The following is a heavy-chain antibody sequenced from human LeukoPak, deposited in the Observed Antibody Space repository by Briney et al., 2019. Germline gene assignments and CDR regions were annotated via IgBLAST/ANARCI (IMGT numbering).Heavy chain of an antibody. CDR1: GFTFSTYS. D-gene: IGHD1-14*01. V-gene: IGHV3-21*01. CDR3: TRDIRLTTDRDAFDI. J-gene: IGHJ3*02. Sequence: PGGSLRLSCVASGFTFSTYSMNWVRQAPGKGPEWVSSISGSASTIYATDSVKGRFTTSRDNAKNSLYLQMNSLRPDDTAVYFCTRDIRLTTDRDAFDIWGQGTMDTVSS. CDR2: ISGSASTI.